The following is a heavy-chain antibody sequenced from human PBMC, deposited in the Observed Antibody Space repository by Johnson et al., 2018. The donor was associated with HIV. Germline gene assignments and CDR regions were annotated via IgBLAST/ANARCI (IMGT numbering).Heavy chain of an antibody. J-gene: IGHJ3*02. CDR1: GFTFSDYY. CDR2: ISSSGSTI. Sequence: QVQLVESGGGLVQPGGSLRLSCAASGFTFSDYYMSWIRQAPGKGLEWVSYISSSGSTIYYADSVKGRFTISRDNAKNSLYLQMNSLRAEDTAVYYCVSREWELLAFDIWGQGTMVTVSS. CDR3: VSREWELLAFDI. D-gene: IGHD1-26*01. V-gene: IGHV3-11*04.